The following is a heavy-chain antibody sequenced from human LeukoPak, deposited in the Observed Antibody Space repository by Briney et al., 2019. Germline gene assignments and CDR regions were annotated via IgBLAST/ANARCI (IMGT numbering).Heavy chain of an antibody. V-gene: IGHV4-4*07. CDR1: GGSISSYY. J-gene: IGHJ6*03. Sequence: SETLSLTCTVSGGSISSYYWSWIRQPAGKGLEWIGRIYTSGSTNYNPSLKSRVTMSVDTSKNQFSLKLSSVTAADAAVYYYARVTTIFGVPPYYYYYMDVWGKGTTVTVSS. CDR2: IYTSGST. CDR3: ARVTTIFGVPPYYYYYMDV. D-gene: IGHD3-3*01.